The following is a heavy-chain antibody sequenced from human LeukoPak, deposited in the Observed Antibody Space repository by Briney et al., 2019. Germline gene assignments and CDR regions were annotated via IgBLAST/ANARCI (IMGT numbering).Heavy chain of an antibody. CDR2: IRYDGSNK. Sequence: PGGSLRLSCAASGLTFSSYGIHWVRQAPGKGLEWVAFIRYDGSNKYYADSVKGRFTISRDNSKNTLYLQMNSLRAEDTAVYYCARDPAPATGAFDIWGQGTMVIIS. CDR3: ARDPAPATGAFDI. D-gene: IGHD1-1*01. V-gene: IGHV3-30*02. J-gene: IGHJ3*02. CDR1: GLTFSSYG.